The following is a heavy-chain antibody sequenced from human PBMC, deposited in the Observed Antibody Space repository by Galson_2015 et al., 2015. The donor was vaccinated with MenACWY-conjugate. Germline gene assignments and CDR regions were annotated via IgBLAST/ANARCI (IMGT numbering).Heavy chain of an antibody. Sequence: SLRLSCAASGFTFSSYWMHWVRQASGKGLVWVSRINSDGSSTSYADSVKGRFTISRDNAKNTLYLQMNSLRAEDTAVYYCAARLLHSGGMGVWGQGTTVTVSS. CDR3: AARLLHSGGMGV. V-gene: IGHV3-74*01. J-gene: IGHJ6*02. CDR1: GFTFSSYW. D-gene: IGHD3-10*01. CDR2: INSDGSST.